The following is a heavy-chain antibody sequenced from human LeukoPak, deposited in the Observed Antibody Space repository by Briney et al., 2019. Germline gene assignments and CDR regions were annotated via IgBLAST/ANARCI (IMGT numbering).Heavy chain of an antibody. Sequence: GGSLRLSCAASGFTFSSYWMNWVRQAPGKGLEWVANIKQDGSEKYYVDSARGRFSISRDNAKDSLYLQMNSLRAEDTAVYNCARDMRWGGLDAFDIWGQGTMVTVSS. J-gene: IGHJ3*02. CDR2: IKQDGSEK. CDR3: ARDMRWGGLDAFDI. D-gene: IGHD3/OR15-3a*01. V-gene: IGHV3-7*03. CDR1: GFTFSSYW.